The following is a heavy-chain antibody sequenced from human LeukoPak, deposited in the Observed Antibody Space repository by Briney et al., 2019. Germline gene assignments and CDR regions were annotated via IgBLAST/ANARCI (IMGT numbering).Heavy chain of an antibody. V-gene: IGHV4-31*03. D-gene: IGHD6-19*01. CDR2: IFNTGRA. J-gene: IGHJ4*02. CDR3: ATLVPVYSSGWYYVDS. CDR1: GGSISSVGYF. Sequence: PSETLSLTCTVSGGSISSVGYFWSWIRQNPGKGLEYIGYIFNTGRASYNPSLRSRVTMSVDTPNNQFSLRLISVTAADTAVYYCATLVPVYSSGWYYVDSWGQGTLVTVSS.